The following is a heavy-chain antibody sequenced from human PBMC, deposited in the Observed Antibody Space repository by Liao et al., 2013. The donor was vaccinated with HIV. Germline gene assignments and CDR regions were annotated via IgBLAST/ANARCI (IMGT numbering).Heavy chain of an antibody. CDR3: ARDRGGKYTEQWTFDI. D-gene: IGHD6-19*01. Sequence: QLQLQESGPGLVKPSETLSLTCTVSGGSINNSSYYWSWIRQPPGKGLEWIGYIFYSGSTNYNPSLKSRVTISVDTSKNQFSLKLRSVTAADTAVYYCARDRGGKYTEQWTFDIWGQGTMVTVSS. J-gene: IGHJ3*02. V-gene: IGHV4-61*01. CDR1: GGSINNSSYY. CDR2: IFYSGST.